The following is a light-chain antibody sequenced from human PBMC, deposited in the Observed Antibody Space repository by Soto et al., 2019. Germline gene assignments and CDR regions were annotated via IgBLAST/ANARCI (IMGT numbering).Light chain of an antibody. V-gene: IGLV2-14*03. CDR2: DVT. CDR1: SSDIGGYNF. J-gene: IGLJ3*02. Sequence: QSALTQPASVSGSPGQSITISCTGTSSDIGGYNFVSWYQQHPGKAPKLMIYDVTNRPPGLSDSFSGSKSGNTASLTISGLQAEDEADYYCSSYTTSSTLVFGGGTKLTVL. CDR3: SSYTTSSTLV.